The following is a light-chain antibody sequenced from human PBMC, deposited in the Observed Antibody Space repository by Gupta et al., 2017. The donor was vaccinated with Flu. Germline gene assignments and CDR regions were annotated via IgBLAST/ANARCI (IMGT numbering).Light chain of an antibody. V-gene: IGLV2-11*01. CDR3: CSYAGSYTYI. Sequence: VSWYQQHPGKAPKLMMFDVSKRPSGVPDRFSGSKSGNTASLNISGLQAEDEADYYCCSYAGSYTYIFVGGTKLTVL. CDR2: DVS. J-gene: IGLJ2*01.